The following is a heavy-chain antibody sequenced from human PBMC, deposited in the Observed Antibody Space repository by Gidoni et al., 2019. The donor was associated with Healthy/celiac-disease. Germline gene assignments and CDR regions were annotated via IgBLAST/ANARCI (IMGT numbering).Heavy chain of an antibody. J-gene: IGHJ5*02. CDR3: AALDVRFVEWFQYNWFDP. V-gene: IGHV3-23*01. D-gene: IGHD3-3*01. Sequence: EVQLLESGGGLVQPGGSLRLSCSASGFTFSSYAMSWVRQAPGKGLEWVSAISGSGGSTYYADSVKGRFTISRDNSKNTLYLQMNSLRAEDTAVYYCAALDVRFVEWFQYNWFDPWGQGTLVTVSS. CDR1: GFTFSSYA. CDR2: ISGSGGST.